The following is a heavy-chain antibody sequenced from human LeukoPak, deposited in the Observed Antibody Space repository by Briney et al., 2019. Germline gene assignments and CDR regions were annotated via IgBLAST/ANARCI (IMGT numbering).Heavy chain of an antibody. J-gene: IGHJ4*02. CDR3: AKHPAAISTFDY. D-gene: IGHD2-2*01. CDR2: ISGSGGST. Sequence: GGSLRLSCAASGFTFSSYAMSWVRQAPGKGLEWASAISGSGGSTYYADSVKGRFTISRDNSKNTLYLQMNSLRAEDTAVYYCAKHPAAISTFDYWGQGTLVTVSS. CDR1: GFTFSSYA. V-gene: IGHV3-23*01.